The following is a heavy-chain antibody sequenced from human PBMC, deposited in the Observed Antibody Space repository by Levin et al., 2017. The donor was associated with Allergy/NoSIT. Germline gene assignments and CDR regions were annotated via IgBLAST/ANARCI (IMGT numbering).Heavy chain of an antibody. D-gene: IGHD5-12*01. J-gene: IGHJ4*02. CDR1: GGSISTDNW. CDR2: IHHSGST. Sequence: KTSETLSLTCAVSGGSISTDNWWWSWVRQSPGKGPEWLGEIHHSGSTTDNPSLKSRVTLSVDKSKNQFSLTLNSVTAADTAVYYCANGYDCRWVFWGQGTLVTVSS. CDR3: ANGYDCRWVF. V-gene: IGHV4-4*02.